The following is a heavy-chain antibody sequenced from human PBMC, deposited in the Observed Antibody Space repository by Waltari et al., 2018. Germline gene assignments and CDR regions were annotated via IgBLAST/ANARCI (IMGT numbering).Heavy chain of an antibody. CDR3: ARQQLVGWFDP. V-gene: IGHV4-59*08. D-gene: IGHD6-13*01. Sequence: QVQLQESGPGLVKPSETLSLTCTVSGGSISSYYWSWIRQPPGKGLEWIGYIYYSGSTNYNPSLKSRVTISVDTSKNQFSLKLSSVTAADTAVYYCARQQLVGWFDPWGQGTLVTVSS. CDR1: GGSISSYY. CDR2: IYYSGST. J-gene: IGHJ5*02.